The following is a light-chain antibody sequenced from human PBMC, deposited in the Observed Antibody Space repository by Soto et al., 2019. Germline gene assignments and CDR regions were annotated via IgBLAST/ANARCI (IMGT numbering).Light chain of an antibody. CDR1: SSDVGGYNY. J-gene: IGLJ1*01. Sequence: QSALTQPASVSGSPGQSITISCTGTSSDVGGYNYVSWYQQHPGKAPKLMIYEVSNRPSGVSNRFSGSKSGNTASLTISGVQAEDEADYYCSSYTSSSTPDVFGPGTKLTVL. V-gene: IGLV2-14*01. CDR2: EVS. CDR3: SSYTSSSTPDV.